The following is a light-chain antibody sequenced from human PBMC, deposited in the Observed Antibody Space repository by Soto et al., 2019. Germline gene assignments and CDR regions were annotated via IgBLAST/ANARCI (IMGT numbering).Light chain of an antibody. CDR1: QIITSY. CDR2: GAS. Sequence: QMTQSPPSLVPLVCRTRTIICRACQIITSYLCLYQQKPGKAPKLLIYGASSLQSGVPSRFSGSGSGTDFTLTIGSLRPEDFATYYCQQTYTTPLTFGEGTKVDIK. CDR3: QQTYTTPLT. V-gene: IGKV1-39*01. J-gene: IGKJ4*01.